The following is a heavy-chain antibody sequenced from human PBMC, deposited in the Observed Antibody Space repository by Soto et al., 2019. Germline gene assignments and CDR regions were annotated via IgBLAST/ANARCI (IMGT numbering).Heavy chain of an antibody. Sequence: SETLSLTCTVSGGSISSYYWSWIRQPPGKGLEWIGDMYNSGSTNYNPSLKSRVIISIDTSKNQFSLKLSSVTAADTAVYYCARHKGSSTWYPFDYWGQGTQVTVSS. V-gene: IGHV4-59*01. CDR3: ARHKGSSTWYPFDY. D-gene: IGHD6-13*01. CDR2: MYNSGST. CDR1: GGSISSYY. J-gene: IGHJ4*02.